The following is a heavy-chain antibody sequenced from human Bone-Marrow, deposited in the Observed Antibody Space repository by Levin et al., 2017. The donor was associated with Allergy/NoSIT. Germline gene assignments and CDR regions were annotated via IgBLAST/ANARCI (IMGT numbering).Heavy chain of an antibody. CDR1: GNTVTEVS. CDR2: LDPDEGQP. CDR3: ATETAISWGGMDV. V-gene: IGHV1-24*01. D-gene: IGHD3-16*01. Sequence: GESLKISCKVSGNTVTEVSMHWVRQAPGKGLEWMGGLDPDEGQPIYAQEFQGRITMTEDTSPDTAYTELSSLRSEDTAVYYCATETAISWGGMDVWGQGTRVTVSS. J-gene: IGHJ6*02.